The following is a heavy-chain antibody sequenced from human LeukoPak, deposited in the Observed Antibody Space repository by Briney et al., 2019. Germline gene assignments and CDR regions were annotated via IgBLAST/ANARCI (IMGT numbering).Heavy chain of an antibody. CDR1: GFTFSSYA. CDR2: ISGSGGST. CDR3: AKEAYLYYDILTGYYSGYFDY. J-gene: IGHJ4*02. D-gene: IGHD3-9*01. Sequence: GGSLRLSCAASGFTFSSYAMSWVRQAPGKGLEWVSAISGSGGSTYYADSVKGRFTISRDNSKNTLYLQMNSLRAEDTAVYYCAKEAYLYYDILTGYYSGYFDYWGQGTLVSVSS. V-gene: IGHV3-23*01.